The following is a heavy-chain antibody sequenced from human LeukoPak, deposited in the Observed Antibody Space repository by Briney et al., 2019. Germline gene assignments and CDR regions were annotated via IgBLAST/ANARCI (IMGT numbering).Heavy chain of an antibody. V-gene: IGHV3-30*18. J-gene: IGHJ6*02. D-gene: IGHD2-2*01. Sequence: GRSLTPSCAASGFTFSSLGMHWVRQAPGKGLDWVAVISSDGSNKYYADSVKGRFTISRDNSKNTLYLQMNSLRAEDTAVYYCAKDHQDIVVVPAATAYYYGMDVWGQGTTVTVSS. CDR2: ISSDGSNK. CDR3: AKDHQDIVVVPAATAYYYGMDV. CDR1: GFTFSSLG.